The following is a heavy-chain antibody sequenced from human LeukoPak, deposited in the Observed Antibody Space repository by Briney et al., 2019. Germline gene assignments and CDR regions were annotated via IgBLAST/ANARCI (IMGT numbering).Heavy chain of an antibody. CDR3: ARVEGYSSGEVGLFDY. V-gene: IGHV3-23*01. CDR1: GFTFSSYW. Sequence: GGSLRLSCAASGFTFSSYWMSWVRQAPGKGLEWVSAISGSGGSTYYADSVKGRFTISRDNSKNTLYLQMNSLRAEDTAVYYCARVEGYSSGEVGLFDYWGQGTLVTVSS. J-gene: IGHJ4*02. CDR2: ISGSGGST. D-gene: IGHD6-19*01.